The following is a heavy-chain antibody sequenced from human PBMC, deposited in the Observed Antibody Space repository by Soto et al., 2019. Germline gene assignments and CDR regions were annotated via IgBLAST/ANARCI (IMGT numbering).Heavy chain of an antibody. V-gene: IGHV4-61*01. CDR2: LYYSGCT. J-gene: IGHJ4*02. D-gene: IGHD3-10*01. CDR3: ARGSGSGTYYY. Sequence: SETLSLSCPVYCDSASSGISYWSWIRQPRGKGLEWIGYLYYSGCTNYNPPLKSRVTISVDTSKNEFALKLSSVAAADTAVYYCARGSGSGTYYYWGQGTLVTVSS. CDR1: CDSASSGISY.